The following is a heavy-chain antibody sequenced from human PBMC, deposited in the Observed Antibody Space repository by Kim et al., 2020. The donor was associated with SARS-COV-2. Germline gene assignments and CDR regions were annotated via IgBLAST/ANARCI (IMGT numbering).Heavy chain of an antibody. D-gene: IGHD3-22*01. CDR2: IYYSGST. J-gene: IGHJ4*02. V-gene: IGHV4-59*01. CDR1: GGSISSYY. CDR3: ASSHYYDSRAFDY. Sequence: SETLSLTCTVSGGSISSYYWSWIRQPPGKGLEWIGYIYYSGSTNYNPSLKSRVTISVDTSKNQFSLKLSSVTAADTAVYYCASSHYYDSRAFDYWGQGTLVTVSS.